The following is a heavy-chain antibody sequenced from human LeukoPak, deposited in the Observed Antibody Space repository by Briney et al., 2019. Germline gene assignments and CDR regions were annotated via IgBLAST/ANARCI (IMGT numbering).Heavy chain of an antibody. Sequence: ETLSLTCTVSGGSISSYYWSWIRQPPGEGLEWIGYIYFRGSTNYNPSLKSRVTISVDTSKNQFSLKLNSVTAVDTAVYYCARGGTRVTTVGAFDFWGRGTMVTVSS. J-gene: IGHJ3*01. D-gene: IGHD4-17*01. CDR2: IYFRGST. CDR1: GGSISSYY. CDR3: ARGGTRVTTVGAFDF. V-gene: IGHV4-59*01.